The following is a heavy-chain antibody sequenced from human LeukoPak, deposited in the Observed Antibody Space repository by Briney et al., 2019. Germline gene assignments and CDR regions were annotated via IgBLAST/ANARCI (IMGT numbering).Heavy chain of an antibody. V-gene: IGHV1-69*06. J-gene: IGHJ6*03. CDR3: AKADYAYFYMDV. CDR2: IIPIFGAT. Sequence: ASVKVSCKASGGTFSYYAITWVRQSPGQGLEWMGRIIPIFGATNYAQKFQGRITITADNSTAPAFMELSNLRSEDTALYYCAKADYAYFYMDVWGTGTTVSVSS. D-gene: IGHD3-16*01. CDR1: GGTFSYYA.